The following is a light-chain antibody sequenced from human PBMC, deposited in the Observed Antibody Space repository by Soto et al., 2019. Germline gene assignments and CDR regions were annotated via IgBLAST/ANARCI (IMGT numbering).Light chain of an antibody. V-gene: IGLV2-14*01. Sequence: QSALTQPASVSVSPGQSITISCTGTSSDVGAYNYVSWYQQHPGKAPKLIIYEVSNRPSGVSNHFSGSKSGNTASLTISGLQAEDEADYYCSSYTSRSTYVFGAGTKVTVL. CDR2: EVS. J-gene: IGLJ1*01. CDR1: SSDVGAYNY. CDR3: SSYTSRSTYV.